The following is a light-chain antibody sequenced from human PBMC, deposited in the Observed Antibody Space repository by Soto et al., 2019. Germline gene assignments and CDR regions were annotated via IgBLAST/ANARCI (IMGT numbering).Light chain of an antibody. J-gene: IGKJ4*01. CDR3: QQYNSYSPLT. CDR1: QSISSW. Sequence: DIQMTQPPSTLSASVGDRVTITCRASQSISSWLAWYQQKPGKAPKLLIYKASSLESGVPSRFSGSGSGTEFTLTISRLQPDDFATYYCQQYNSYSPLTFGGGTKVDIK. CDR2: KAS. V-gene: IGKV1-5*03.